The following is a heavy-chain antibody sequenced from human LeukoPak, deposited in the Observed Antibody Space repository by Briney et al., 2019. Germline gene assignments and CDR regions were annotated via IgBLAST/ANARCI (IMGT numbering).Heavy chain of an antibody. D-gene: IGHD3-22*01. Sequence: GGSLRLSCAASGFTFSSYWMSWVRQAPGKGLEWVANIKQDGSEKYYVDSVKGRFTISRDNAKNSLYLQMNSLRAEDTAVYYCARVGSMIEGVRAFDIWGQGTMVTVSS. J-gene: IGHJ3*02. CDR2: IKQDGSEK. V-gene: IGHV3-7*01. CDR1: GFTFSSYW. CDR3: ARVGSMIEGVRAFDI.